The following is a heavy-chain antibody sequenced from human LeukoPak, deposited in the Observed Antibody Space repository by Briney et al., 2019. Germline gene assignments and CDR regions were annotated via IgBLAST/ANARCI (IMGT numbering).Heavy chain of an antibody. CDR2: IKQDGSEK. D-gene: IGHD5-18*01. Sequence: GGSLRLSCAASGFTFSSYWMSWVRQAPGKGLEWVANIKQDGSEKYYVDSVKGRFTISRDNAKNSLYLQMNSLRAEDTAVYYCAKVGYSYGRYMDVWGKGTTVTISS. CDR1: GFTFSSYW. CDR3: AKVGYSYGRYMDV. J-gene: IGHJ6*03. V-gene: IGHV3-7*01.